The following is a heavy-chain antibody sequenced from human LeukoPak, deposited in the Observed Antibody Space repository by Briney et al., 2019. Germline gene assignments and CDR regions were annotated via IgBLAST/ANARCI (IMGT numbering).Heavy chain of an antibody. J-gene: IGHJ3*01. CDR1: GASMNGYF. Sequence: KTSETLSLTCSVSGASMNGYFWNWVRQTPEKGLEWIGYVSHTGGTTSNPTLKSRVSITIDTSKSQISLTMTSVTAADSALYYCARDRRGSFYTFDLWGPGTIVSVS. D-gene: IGHD1-26*01. V-gene: IGHV4-59*01. CDR2: VSHTGGT. CDR3: ARDRRGSFYTFDL.